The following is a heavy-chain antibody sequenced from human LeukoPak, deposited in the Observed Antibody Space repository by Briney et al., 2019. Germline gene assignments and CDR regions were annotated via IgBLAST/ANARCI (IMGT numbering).Heavy chain of an antibody. Sequence: PGGSLRLPCAASGFTVSSNYMSWVRQAPGKGLEWVSVIYSGGSTYYADSVKGRFTISRDNSKNTLFLQMNSLRAEDTAVYYCAKGVDYCSGGSCPADYWGPGTLVTVSS. CDR1: GFTVSSNY. J-gene: IGHJ4*02. CDR2: IYSGGST. CDR3: AKGVDYCSGGSCPADY. V-gene: IGHV3-53*05. D-gene: IGHD2-15*01.